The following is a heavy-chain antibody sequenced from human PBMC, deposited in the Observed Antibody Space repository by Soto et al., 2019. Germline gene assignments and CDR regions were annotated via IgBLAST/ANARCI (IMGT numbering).Heavy chain of an antibody. V-gene: IGHV1-3*01. CDR1: GYTFTSYA. CDR3: ARDFASVVGATTGDY. CDR2: INAGNGNT. J-gene: IGHJ4*02. Sequence: ASVKVSCKASGYTFTSYAMHWVRQAPGQRLEWMGWINAGNGNTKYSQKFQGRVTITRDTSASTAYMELRSLRSDDTAVYYCARDFASVVGATTGDYWGQGTLVTVSS. D-gene: IGHD1-26*01.